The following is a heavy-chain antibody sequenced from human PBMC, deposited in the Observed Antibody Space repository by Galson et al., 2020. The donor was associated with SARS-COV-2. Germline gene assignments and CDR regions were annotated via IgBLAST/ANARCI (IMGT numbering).Heavy chain of an antibody. V-gene: IGHV3-30*04. CDR2: ISYDGSNK. CDR3: ARDGNYYDSSGYPNDAFDI. J-gene: IGHJ3*02. CDR1: GFTFSSYA. D-gene: IGHD3-22*01. Sequence: GESLKISCAASGFTFSSYAMHWVRQAPGKGLEWVAVISYDGSNKYYADSVKGRFTISRDNSKNTLYLQMKSLRAEDTAVYYCARDGNYYDSSGYPNDAFDIWGQGTMVTVSS.